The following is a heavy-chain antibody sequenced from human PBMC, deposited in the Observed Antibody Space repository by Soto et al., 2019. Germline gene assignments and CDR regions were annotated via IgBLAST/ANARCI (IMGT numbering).Heavy chain of an antibody. CDR3: ARVPMYYDSLTGYSDYYYYGMDV. V-gene: IGHV4-59*01. CDR2: IYYSGST. CDR1: GGSISSYY. D-gene: IGHD3-9*01. J-gene: IGHJ6*02. Sequence: PSETLSLTCTVSGGSISSYYWSWIRQPPGKGLEWIGYIYYSGSTNYNPSLKSRVTISVDTSKNQFSLKLSSVTAADTAVYYCARVPMYYDSLTGYSDYYYYGMDVWGQGTTVTVS.